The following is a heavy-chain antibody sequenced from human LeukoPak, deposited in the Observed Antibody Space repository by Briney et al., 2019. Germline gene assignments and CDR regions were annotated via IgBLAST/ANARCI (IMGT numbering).Heavy chain of an antibody. Sequence: GASVKVSCKASGFTFTSSAVQWVRQARGQRLEWIGWIVVGSGNTNYAQKFQERVTITRDMSTSTAYMELSSLRSEDTAVYYCAAVADYYDSSGYVDCWGQGTLVTVSS. D-gene: IGHD3-22*01. CDR3: AAVADYYDSSGYVDC. J-gene: IGHJ4*02. CDR1: GFTFTSSA. CDR2: IVVGSGNT. V-gene: IGHV1-58*01.